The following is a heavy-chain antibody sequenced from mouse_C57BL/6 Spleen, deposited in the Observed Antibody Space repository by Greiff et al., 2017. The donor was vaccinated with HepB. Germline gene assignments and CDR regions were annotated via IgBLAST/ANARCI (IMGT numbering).Heavy chain of an antibody. V-gene: IGHV5-4*01. CDR1: GFTFSSYA. CDR2: ISDGGSYT. Sequence: EVQGVESGGGLVKPGGSLKLSCAASGFTFSSYAMSWVRQTPEKRLEWVATISDGGSYTYYPDNVKGRFTISRDNAKNNLYLQMSHLKSEDTAMYYCARGNYDYDVGYFDYWGQGTTLTVSS. D-gene: IGHD2-4*01. J-gene: IGHJ2*01. CDR3: ARGNYDYDVGYFDY.